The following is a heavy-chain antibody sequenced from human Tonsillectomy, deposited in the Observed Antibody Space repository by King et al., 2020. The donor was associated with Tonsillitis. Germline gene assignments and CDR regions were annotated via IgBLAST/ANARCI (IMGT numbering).Heavy chain of an antibody. J-gene: IGHJ6*03. D-gene: IGHD1-7*01. CDR3: ARQSRRITGTNYYYYYYMDV. V-gene: IGHV5-51*01. Sequence: QLVQSGAEVKKPGESLKISCKGSGYSFTSYWIGWVRQMPGKGLEWMGIIYPGDSDTRYSPSFQGQVTISADKSISTAYLQWSSLKASDTAMYYCARQSRRITGTNYYYYYYMDVWGKGTTVTVSS. CDR1: GYSFTSYW. CDR2: IYPGDSDT.